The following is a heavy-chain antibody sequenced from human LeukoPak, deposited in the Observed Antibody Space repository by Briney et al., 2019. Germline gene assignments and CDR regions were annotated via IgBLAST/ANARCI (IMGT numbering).Heavy chain of an antibody. Sequence: ASVKVSCKASGYTFTGYYMHWVRQAPRQGLEWMGWINPNSGGTNYAQKFQGRVTMTRDTSISTAYMELSRLRSDDTAVYYCARDADDSREKSWFDPWGQGTLVTVSS. CDR1: GYTFTGYY. CDR2: INPNSGGT. J-gene: IGHJ5*02. V-gene: IGHV1-2*02. D-gene: IGHD3-22*01. CDR3: ARDADDSREKSWFDP.